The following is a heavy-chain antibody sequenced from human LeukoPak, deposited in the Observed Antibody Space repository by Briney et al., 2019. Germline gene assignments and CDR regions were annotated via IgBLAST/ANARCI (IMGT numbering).Heavy chain of an antibody. Sequence: GGSLRLSCAASGFTFDDYAMHWVRQAPGKGLEWVSLISGDGGSTYYADSVKGRFTISRDNSKNTLYLQMNSLRAEDTAVYYCAKATVTTIRTFDYWGQGTLVTVSS. V-gene: IGHV3-43*02. CDR1: GFTFDDYA. J-gene: IGHJ4*02. D-gene: IGHD5-12*01. CDR2: ISGDGGST. CDR3: AKATVTTIRTFDY.